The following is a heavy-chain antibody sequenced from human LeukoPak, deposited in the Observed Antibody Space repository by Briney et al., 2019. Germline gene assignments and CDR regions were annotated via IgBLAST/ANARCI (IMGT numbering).Heavy chain of an antibody. CDR2: INPGGGST. CDR3: ARPATTADSSGYSYSDAFDI. V-gene: IGHV1-46*01. D-gene: IGHD3-22*01. CDR1: GYSFIRYY. Sequence: ASVKVSCKASGYSFIRYYMKWVRRAPGQGLEGMGIINPGGGSTTSAQKLHGRLTMARATSTSTVYMELSTLRSDDTAVYYCARPATTADSSGYSYSDAFDIWGQGTMVTVSS. J-gene: IGHJ3*02.